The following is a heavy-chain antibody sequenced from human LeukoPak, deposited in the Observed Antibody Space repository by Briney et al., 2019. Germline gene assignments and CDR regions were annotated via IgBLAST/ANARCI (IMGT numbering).Heavy chain of an antibody. V-gene: IGHV4-38-2*02. D-gene: IGHD2-15*01. CDR1: GYSISSTYC. Sequence: RPSETLSLTCTVSGYSISSTYCWGWIRQPPGKGLEWIGRVCHSGSTYYNPSLKSRLIISINTSKNQFSLRLSSVTAADTAVYYCARDSTHPNWFDPWGQGTLVTVSS. CDR2: VCHSGST. J-gene: IGHJ5*02. CDR3: ARDSTHPNWFDP.